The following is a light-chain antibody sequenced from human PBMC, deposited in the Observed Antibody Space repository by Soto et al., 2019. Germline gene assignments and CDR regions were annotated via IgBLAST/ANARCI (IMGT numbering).Light chain of an antibody. CDR3: CSYASSTTYV. CDR1: SSDVGSYNL. J-gene: IGLJ1*01. Sequence: ALTQPASVSGSPGQSITISCTGTSSDVGSYNLVSWYQQHPGKAPKLMIYEGTKRPSGVSDRFSGSRSGNTASLTISGLQAEDEADYYCCSYASSTTYVFGTETKVTVL. V-gene: IGLV2-23*01. CDR2: EGT.